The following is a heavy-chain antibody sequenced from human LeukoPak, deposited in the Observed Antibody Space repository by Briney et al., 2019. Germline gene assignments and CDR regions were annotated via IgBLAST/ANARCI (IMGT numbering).Heavy chain of an antibody. CDR3: ARAWPRGAFDI. D-gene: IGHD3-10*01. J-gene: IGHJ3*02. CDR1: GYTFTVYY. V-gene: IGHV1-46*01. CDR2: INPSGGRT. Sequence: ASVKVSCKASGYTFTVYYMHWVRQAPGQGLEWMGIINPSGGRTDYAQKFQGRLTMTRDTSTTTVYMELSSLRSDDTAVYYCARAWPRGAFDIWGQGTMVAVSS.